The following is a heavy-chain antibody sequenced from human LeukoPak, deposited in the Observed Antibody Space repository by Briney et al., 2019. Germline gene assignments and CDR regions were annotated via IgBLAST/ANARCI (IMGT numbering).Heavy chain of an antibody. J-gene: IGHJ4*02. Sequence: GGSLRLSCVASGFTFSAYWMSWVRQAPGKGLEWVAHIKQDGSEKYSVDSVKGRFTISRDNAKNSLYLQMNSLRAEDTAVYYCARGGSGYVYFDYWGQGTLVTVSS. D-gene: IGHD3-16*01. V-gene: IGHV3-7*01. CDR3: ARGGSGYVYFDY. CDR1: GFTFSAYW. CDR2: IKQDGSEK.